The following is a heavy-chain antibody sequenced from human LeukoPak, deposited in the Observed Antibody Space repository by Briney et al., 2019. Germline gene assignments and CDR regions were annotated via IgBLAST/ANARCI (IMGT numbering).Heavy chain of an antibody. CDR1: GGSISSYY. CDR3: AKDILEAGLFFDY. V-gene: IGHV4-59*12. J-gene: IGHJ4*02. Sequence: PSETLSLTCTVSGGSISSYYWSWIRQPPGKGLEWIGYIYYSGSTNYNPSLKSRVTISVDTSRNQFSLKLSSVTAADTAVYYCAKDILEAGLFFDYWGLGTLVTVSS. D-gene: IGHD6-13*01. CDR2: IYYSGST.